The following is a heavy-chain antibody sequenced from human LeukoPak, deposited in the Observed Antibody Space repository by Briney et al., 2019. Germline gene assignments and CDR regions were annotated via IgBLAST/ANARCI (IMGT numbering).Heavy chain of an antibody. CDR3: ARDRFGGWSSGGFDY. V-gene: IGHV3-21*01. CDR2: ITSSSTYT. J-gene: IGHJ4*02. CDR1: GFIFNSYS. Sequence: PGGSLRLSCAASGFIFNSYSMNWVRQAPGKGLEWVSFITSSSTYTYYADSVKGRFTISRDNANNSLYLQINSLRVEDTAVYYCARDRFGGWSSGGFDYWGQGTLVTVSS. D-gene: IGHD6-19*01.